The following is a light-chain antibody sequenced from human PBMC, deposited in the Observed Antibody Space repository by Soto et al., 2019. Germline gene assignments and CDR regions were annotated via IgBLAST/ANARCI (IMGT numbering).Light chain of an antibody. CDR2: AAS. Sequence: IRMTQSPSSLSASTGDRVTITCRASQSISSYLNWYQQKPGKAPKLLIYAASSLQSGVPSRFSGSGSGTDFTLTISSLQPEDFATYYCQQSYSTLWTFGQGTKVDNK. CDR1: QSISSY. CDR3: QQSYSTLWT. J-gene: IGKJ1*01. V-gene: IGKV1-39*01.